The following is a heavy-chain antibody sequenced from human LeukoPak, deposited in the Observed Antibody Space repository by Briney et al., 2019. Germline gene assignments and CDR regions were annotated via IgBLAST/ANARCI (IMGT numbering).Heavy chain of an antibody. CDR1: GFTFDDYA. D-gene: IGHD6-6*01. CDR3: AKDLGSSGPRTFDY. J-gene: IGHJ4*02. V-gene: IGHV3-9*01. CDR2: INWNSGSI. Sequence: GGSLRLSCAASGFTFDDYAMHWVRQAPGKGLEWVSGINWNSGSIGYADSVKGRFTISRDNAKNSLYPQMNSLRAEDTALYYCAKDLGSSGPRTFDYWGQGTLVTVSS.